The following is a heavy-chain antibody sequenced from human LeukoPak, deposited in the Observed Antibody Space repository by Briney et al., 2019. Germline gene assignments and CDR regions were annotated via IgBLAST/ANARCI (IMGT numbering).Heavy chain of an antibody. D-gene: IGHD5/OR15-5a*01. J-gene: IGHJ4*02. Sequence: ASVKVSCKASGYSFTGYYMNWGRQAPGQGLEWMGWINPTSGGTGYAQNFQGRVTMTRYTSISTAYMELSSLRSDDTAVYYCARGIEGTVYYWGQGTLVTVSS. CDR2: INPTSGGT. CDR1: GYSFTGYY. V-gene: IGHV1-2*02. CDR3: ARGIEGTVYY.